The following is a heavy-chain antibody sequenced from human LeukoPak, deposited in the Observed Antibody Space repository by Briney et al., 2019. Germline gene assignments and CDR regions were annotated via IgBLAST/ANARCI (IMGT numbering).Heavy chain of an antibody. V-gene: IGHV4-31*03. D-gene: IGHD3-22*01. CDR1: GGSISSCGYY. J-gene: IGHJ5*02. CDR2: IYYSGST. Sequence: SETLSLTCTVSGGSISSCGYYWSWIRQRPGKGLEWIGYIYYSGSTYYNPSLKSRVTISVDTSKNQFSLKLSSVTAADTAVYYCARGSWYYYDSSGSVWFDPWGQGTLVTVSS. CDR3: ARGSWYYYDSSGSVWFDP.